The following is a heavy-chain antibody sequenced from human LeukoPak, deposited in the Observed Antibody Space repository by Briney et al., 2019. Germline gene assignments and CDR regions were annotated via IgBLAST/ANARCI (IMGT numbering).Heavy chain of an antibody. CDR3: ARDLFPTYYYDSSGST. CDR2: IYTSGST. V-gene: IGHV4-4*07. D-gene: IGHD3-22*01. CDR1: GGSISSYY. J-gene: IGHJ4*02. Sequence: SETLYLTCTVSGGSISSYYWSWIRQPAGKGLEWIGRIYTSGSTNYNPSLKSRVTMSVDTSKNQFSLKLSSVTAADTAVYYCARDLFPTYYYDSSGSTWGQGTLVTVSS.